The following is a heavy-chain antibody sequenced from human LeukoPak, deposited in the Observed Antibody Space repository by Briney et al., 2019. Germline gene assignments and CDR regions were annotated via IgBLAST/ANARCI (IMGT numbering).Heavy chain of an antibody. CDR2: INADGRST. CDR3: ARVGYYYDNNCDAFDI. V-gene: IGHV3-74*03. Sequence: GGSLRLSCAASGFSFSNYWMHWVRQAPGKGLVWVSRINADGRSTTYADSVKGRFTISRDNAKSTLFLQMNTLRAEHTAVYYCARVGYYYDNNCDAFDIWGQGTMVTVSS. D-gene: IGHD3-22*01. J-gene: IGHJ3*02. CDR1: GFSFSNYW.